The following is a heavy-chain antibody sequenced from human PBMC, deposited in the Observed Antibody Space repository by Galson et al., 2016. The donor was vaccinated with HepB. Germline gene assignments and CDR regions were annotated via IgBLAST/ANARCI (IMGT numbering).Heavy chain of an antibody. J-gene: IGHJ5*02. V-gene: IGHV4-31*03. CDR3: ARANYYGSGSYMGSWVDP. CDR1: GGSIRSGGYY. D-gene: IGHD3-10*01. CDR2: INYSGST. Sequence: TLSLTCTVSGGSIRSGGYYWSWIRQYPGKGLEWIGCINYSGSTYYHPSLKSRVTISLDTSTNQFSLKLISVTAADTAVYYCARANYYGSGSYMGSWVDPWGQGTLVTVSS.